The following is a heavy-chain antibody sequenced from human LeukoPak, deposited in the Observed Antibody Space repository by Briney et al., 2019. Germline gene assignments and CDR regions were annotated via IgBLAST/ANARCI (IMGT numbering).Heavy chain of an antibody. CDR2: INPNSGGT. D-gene: IGHD3-3*01. CDR3: ASGFLEWFYYYYMDV. J-gene: IGHJ6*03. CDR1: GYTFTGYY. V-gene: IGHV1-2*02. Sequence: ASVKVSCKASGYTFTGYYMHWVRQAPGQGLEWMGWINPNSGGTNYAQKFQGRVTMTRDASISTAYMELSRLRSDDTAVYYCASGFLEWFYYYYMDVWGKGTTVTVSS.